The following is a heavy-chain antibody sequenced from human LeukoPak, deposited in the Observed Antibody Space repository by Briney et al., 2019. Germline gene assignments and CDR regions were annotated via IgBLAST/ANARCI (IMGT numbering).Heavy chain of an antibody. CDR3: AREAGYSSSWPY. CDR1: GGTFSSYA. V-gene: IGHV1-69*13. D-gene: IGHD6-13*01. CDR2: IIPIFGTA. Sequence: SVKVSCKASGGTFSSYAVSWVRQAPGQGLEWMGGIIPIFGTANYAQKFQGRVTITADESTSTAYMELSSLRSEDTAVYYCAREAGYSSSWPYWGQGTLVTVSS. J-gene: IGHJ4*02.